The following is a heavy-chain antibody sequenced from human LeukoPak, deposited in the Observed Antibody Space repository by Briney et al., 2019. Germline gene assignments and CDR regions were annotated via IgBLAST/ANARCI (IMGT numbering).Heavy chain of an antibody. D-gene: IGHD2-2*01. CDR1: GYTFTGYY. Sequence: ASVKVSCKDSGYTFTGYYMHLVRQAPGQGLEWMGWINPNSGGTNYAQKFQGRVTMARDTSISAAYMELSRLRSDDTAVYYCARVVPAARTTVGYWGQGTLVTVSS. CDR2: INPNSGGT. V-gene: IGHV1-2*02. J-gene: IGHJ4*02. CDR3: ARVVPAARTTVGY.